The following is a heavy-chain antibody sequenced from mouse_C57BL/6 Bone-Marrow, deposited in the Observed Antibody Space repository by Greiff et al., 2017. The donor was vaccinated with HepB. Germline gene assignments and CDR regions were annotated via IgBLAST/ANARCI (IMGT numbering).Heavy chain of an antibody. V-gene: IGHV1-15*01. CDR2: IDPETGGT. Sequence: VQLQQSGAELVRPGASVTLSCKASGYTFTDYEMHWVKQTPVHGLEWIGAIDPETGGTAYNQKFKGQAILTADKSSSTAYMELRSLTSEDSAVYYCTKTLSRDWYFDVWGTGTTVTVSS. CDR1: GYTFTDYE. J-gene: IGHJ1*03. CDR3: TKTLSRDWYFDV. D-gene: IGHD1-1*01.